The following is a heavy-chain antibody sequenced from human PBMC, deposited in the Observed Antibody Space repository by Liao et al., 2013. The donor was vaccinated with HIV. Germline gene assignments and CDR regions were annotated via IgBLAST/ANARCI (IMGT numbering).Heavy chain of an antibody. CDR3: ARVGRSSGKLDY. CDR1: GASMDFYY. CDR2: IYSSGGS. D-gene: IGHD3-22*01. J-gene: IGHJ4*02. V-gene: IGHV4-4*07. Sequence: QVQLQESGPGLVKPSETLSLTCSVSGASMDFYYWHWIRQSAERGLEWIGRIYSSGGSNYNPSLNGRVAISADTSQNQISLKLTSVTAADTAVYYCARVGRSSGKLDYWGQGALVTVSS.